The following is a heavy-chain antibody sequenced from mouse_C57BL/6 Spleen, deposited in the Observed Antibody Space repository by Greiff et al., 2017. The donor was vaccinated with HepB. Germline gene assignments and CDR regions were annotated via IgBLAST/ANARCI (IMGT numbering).Heavy chain of an antibody. CDR3: ARWRDGGVYYAMDY. Sequence: QVQLQQPGAELVRPGSSVKLSCKASGYTFTSYWMHWVKQRPIQGLEWIGNIDPSDSETHYNQKFKDKATLTVDKSSSTAYMQLSSLTSEDSAVYYCARWRDGGVYYAMDYWGQGTSVTVSS. CDR1: GYTFTSYW. V-gene: IGHV1-52*01. J-gene: IGHJ4*01. D-gene: IGHD3-3*01. CDR2: IDPSDSET.